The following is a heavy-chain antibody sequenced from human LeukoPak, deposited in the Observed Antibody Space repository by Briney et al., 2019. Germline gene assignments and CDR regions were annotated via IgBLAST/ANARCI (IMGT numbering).Heavy chain of an antibody. V-gene: IGHV3-13*01. CDR1: GFSFSGCD. Sequence: GSLRLSCEASGFSFSGCDMHWVRQATGKGLEWVSAIGTGGDTYYSDSVRGRFTISRENAKNSLDLQMHSLRAGDTAVYYCARSPSYSSSWYALDSWGQGTLVTVSS. CDR2: IGTGGDT. CDR3: ARSPSYSSSWYALDS. J-gene: IGHJ4*02. D-gene: IGHD6-13*01.